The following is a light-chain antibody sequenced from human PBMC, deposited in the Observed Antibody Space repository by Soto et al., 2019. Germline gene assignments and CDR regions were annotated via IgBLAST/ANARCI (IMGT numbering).Light chain of an antibody. V-gene: IGKV1-39*01. J-gene: IGKJ1*01. CDR3: HQSFSTPPT. Sequence: MTQSPASLWASEGDRATIPCRASQSISSVLTWYQQKAGKAPKLLIYAASSLQTGVPSRFSGSGSGTDFTLTISSLQPEDFASYYCHQSFSTPPTFGQGTKVDIK. CDR2: AAS. CDR1: QSISSV.